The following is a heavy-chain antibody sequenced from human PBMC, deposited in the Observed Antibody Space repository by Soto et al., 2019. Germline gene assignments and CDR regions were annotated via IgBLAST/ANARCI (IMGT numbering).Heavy chain of an antibody. Sequence: PGGSLRLSCEGSGFTFSDYYISWIRQAPGKGLEWISYSSNSGTFSRYADSVKGRFSISRDNTKNLLYLQMNSLRAEDTAVYYCARDRGAMVRGVIILHWGQGTLVTVPS. CDR3: ARDRGAMVRGVIILH. CDR2: SSNSGTFS. D-gene: IGHD3-10*01. V-gene: IGHV3-11*06. CDR1: GFTFSDYY. J-gene: IGHJ4*02.